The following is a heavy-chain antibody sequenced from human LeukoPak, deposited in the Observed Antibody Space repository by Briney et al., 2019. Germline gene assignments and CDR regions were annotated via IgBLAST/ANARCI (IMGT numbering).Heavy chain of an antibody. V-gene: IGHV4-34*01. D-gene: IGHD3-10*01. CDR1: GGSFSGYY. CDR3: ASWPRIWFGELPFDY. Sequence: PSETLSLTCAVYGGSFSGYYWSWIRQPPGKGLEWIGEINHSGSTNYKPSLKSRVTISVDASKNQFSLKLSSVTAADTAVYYCASWPRIWFGELPFDYWGQGTLVTVSS. CDR2: INHSGST. J-gene: IGHJ4*02.